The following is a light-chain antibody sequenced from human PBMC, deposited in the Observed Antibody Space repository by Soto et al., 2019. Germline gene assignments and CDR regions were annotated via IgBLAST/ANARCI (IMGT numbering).Light chain of an antibody. CDR2: KAS. CDR1: QNINSW. V-gene: IGKV1-5*03. CDR3: QQYNSYSPT. Sequence: DIQMTQSPSTLSASVGDRVTITCRASQNINSWLAWYQQKPGKAPKLLIHKASSLQSGVPSRFSGSGSGTDFTLTISSLHPDDFATYYCQQYNSYSPTFGQGTKVDIK. J-gene: IGKJ1*01.